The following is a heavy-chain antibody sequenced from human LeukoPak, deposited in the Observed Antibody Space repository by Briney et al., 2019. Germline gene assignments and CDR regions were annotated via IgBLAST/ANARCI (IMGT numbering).Heavy chain of an antibody. CDR1: GFSFSNYW. V-gene: IGHV3-74*01. CDR3: ARDYCSGGSCYPRSFDY. Sequence: GGSLRLSCAASGFSFSNYWMHWVRQAPGKGLVWVSRINSDGSSTNYADSVKGRFTISRDNAKNTLYLQMNSLRAGDTAVYYCARDYCSGGSCYPRSFDYWGRGALVTVSS. CDR2: INSDGSST. J-gene: IGHJ4*02. D-gene: IGHD2-15*01.